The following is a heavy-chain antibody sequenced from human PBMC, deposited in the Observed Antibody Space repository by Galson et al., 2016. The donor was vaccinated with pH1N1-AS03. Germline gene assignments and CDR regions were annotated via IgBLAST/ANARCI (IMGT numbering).Heavy chain of an antibody. V-gene: IGHV3-23*01. J-gene: IGHJ4*02. Sequence: SLRLSCAASGFNFSNYAMNWVRQAPGKGLEWVSGLSDSGATAHYADSVRGRFTISRDTSKNTLFLQMNSLRAEDTAIYYCAKVSLMVVIITDYFDYWGQGTLVTVST. D-gene: IGHD3-16*01. CDR3: AKVSLMVVIITDYFDY. CDR1: GFNFSNYA. CDR2: LSDSGATA.